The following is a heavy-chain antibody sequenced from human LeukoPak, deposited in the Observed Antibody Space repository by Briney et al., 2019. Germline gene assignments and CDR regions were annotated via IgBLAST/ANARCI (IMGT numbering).Heavy chain of an antibody. Sequence: PSETLSLTCAVYGGSFSNYYWSWIRQPPGKGREWTGEINDSGRTNYNPPLMSRVTISVDTSKNQFSLRLNSVTATDTPVYYCARRWNYGRNYYIDVWGKGATVSVSS. CDR1: GGSFSNYY. D-gene: IGHD1-7*01. J-gene: IGHJ6*03. CDR2: INDSGRT. V-gene: IGHV4-34*01. CDR3: ARRWNYGRNYYIDV.